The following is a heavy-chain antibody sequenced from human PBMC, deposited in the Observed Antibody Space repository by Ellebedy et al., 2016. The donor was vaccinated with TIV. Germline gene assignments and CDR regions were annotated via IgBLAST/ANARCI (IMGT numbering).Heavy chain of an antibody. Sequence: MPSETLSLTCTVTSGSISSSSYYWGWIRQPPGKGLEWIGSINYSGSTYYTPSLKSRVTISVDTSKNQFSLKLNSVTAADTAVYYCARETYYDNSESAAGGLDPWGQGALVTVSS. V-gene: IGHV4-39*02. D-gene: IGHD3-3*01. CDR2: INYSGST. J-gene: IGHJ5*02. CDR3: ARETYYDNSESAAGGLDP. CDR1: SGSISSSSYY.